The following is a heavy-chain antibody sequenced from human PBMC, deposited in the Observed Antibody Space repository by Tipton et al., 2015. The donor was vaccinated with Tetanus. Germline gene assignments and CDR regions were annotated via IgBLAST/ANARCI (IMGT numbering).Heavy chain of an antibody. CDR1: GYTLTSYH. CDR2: INPIGGST. J-gene: IGHJ3*02. Sequence: QLVQSGPEVKKPGASVKVSCKASGYTLTSYHMHWVRQAPGQGLEWMGIINPIGGSTSYAQKFQGRITMTGDTSTSTVYMDLSSLRSEDTAVYYCSRDPNVDVVVVEPYDAFDIWGQGTMVTVSS. CDR3: SRDPNVDVVVVEPYDAFDI. V-gene: IGHV1-46*03. D-gene: IGHD2-15*01.